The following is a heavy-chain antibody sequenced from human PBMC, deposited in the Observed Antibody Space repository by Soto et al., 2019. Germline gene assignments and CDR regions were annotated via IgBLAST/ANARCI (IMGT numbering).Heavy chain of an antibody. V-gene: IGHV1-69*13. D-gene: IGHD6-13*01. CDR1: GGTFSSYA. Sequence: SVKVSCKASGGTFSSYAISWVRQAPGQGLEWMGGIIPIFGTANYAQKFQGRVTITADESTSTAYMELSSLRSEDTAVYYCARHSGYSSSWRYYYYGMDVWGQGTTVTVSS. CDR3: ARHSGYSSSWRYYYYGMDV. J-gene: IGHJ6*02. CDR2: IIPIFGTA.